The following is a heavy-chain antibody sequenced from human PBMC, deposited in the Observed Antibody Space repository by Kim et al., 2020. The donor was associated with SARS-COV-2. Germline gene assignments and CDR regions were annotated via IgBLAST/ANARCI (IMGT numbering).Heavy chain of an antibody. Sequence: YADSVKGRFTISRDNAKTTLYLQMNSLRAEDTAVYYCARRHFSSGWYYFDYWGQGTLLTVSS. CDR3: ARRHFSSGWYYFDY. J-gene: IGHJ4*02. D-gene: IGHD6-19*01. V-gene: IGHV3-74*01.